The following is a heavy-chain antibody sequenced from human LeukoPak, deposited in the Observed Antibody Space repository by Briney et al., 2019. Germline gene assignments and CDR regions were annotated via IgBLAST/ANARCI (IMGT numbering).Heavy chain of an antibody. CDR1: GFTFSSYW. V-gene: IGHV3-74*01. Sequence: PGGSLRLSCAASGFTFSSYWMHWVRQTPGKGLVWVSRIKSDGSTIYADSVKGRFTISRDNARNTLYLQMNSLRVEDTAVYYCARTYYYDSSGYSGAFDIWGQGTMVTVSS. CDR3: ARTYYYDSSGYSGAFDI. CDR2: IKSDGST. D-gene: IGHD3-22*01. J-gene: IGHJ3*02.